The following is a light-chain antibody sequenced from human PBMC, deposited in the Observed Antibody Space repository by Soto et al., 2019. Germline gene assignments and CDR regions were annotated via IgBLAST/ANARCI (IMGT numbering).Light chain of an antibody. CDR2: GAS. CDR3: QQYGSPLVT. V-gene: IGKV3-20*01. CDR1: QRVSSSY. J-gene: IGKJ1*01. Sequence: EIVLTPSPGTLSLSPGERATLSCRASQRVSSSYLAWYQQKPGQDPRLLIYGASSRAPGIPDRFSGSGSGKDFTLTISRLEHEDFAVYYCQQYGSPLVTFGQGTKVEIK.